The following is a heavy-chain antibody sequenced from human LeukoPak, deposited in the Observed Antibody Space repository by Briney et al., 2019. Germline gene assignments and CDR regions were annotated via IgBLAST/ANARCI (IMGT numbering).Heavy chain of an antibody. V-gene: IGHV4-39*07. CDR2: IYYSGST. CDR3: ARVPRFFPNYYMDV. Sequence: SETLSLTCTVSGGSISSSSYYWGWIRQPPGKGLEWIGSIYYSGSTYYNPSLKSRVTISVDTSKNQFSLKLSSVTAADTAVYYCARVPRFFPNYYMDVWGKGTTVTVSS. D-gene: IGHD3-3*01. J-gene: IGHJ6*03. CDR1: GGSISSSSYY.